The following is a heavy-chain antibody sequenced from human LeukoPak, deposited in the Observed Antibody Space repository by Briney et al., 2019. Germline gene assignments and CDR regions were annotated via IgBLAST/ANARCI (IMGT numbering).Heavy chain of an antibody. CDR1: GFAFSGSA. D-gene: IGHD3-22*01. Sequence: PGGSLRLSCAASGFAFSGSAIHWVRQAFGKGLEWVGRIRSKVNVDATVYAASVKGRFTISRDDSKNTAYLQMNSLKTEDTAVYYCTSNPNFDSSGYYSYSWGQGTLVTVSS. V-gene: IGHV3-73*01. J-gene: IGHJ4*02. CDR3: TSNPNFDSSGYYSYS. CDR2: IRSKVNVDAT.